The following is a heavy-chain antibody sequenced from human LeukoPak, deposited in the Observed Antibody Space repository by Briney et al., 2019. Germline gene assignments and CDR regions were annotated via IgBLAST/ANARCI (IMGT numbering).Heavy chain of an antibody. CDR1: GFTFSSYA. Sequence: GGSLRLSCSPSGFTFSSYAMHWVRQAPGKGREYVSAISSNGGSTYYADSVKGRFTISRDNSKNTLYLQMSSLRAEDTAVYYCVKGNTDYGRNMVLAYWGQGALVTVSS. D-gene: IGHD4-23*01. CDR2: ISSNGGST. CDR3: VKGNTDYGRNMVLAY. V-gene: IGHV3-64D*06. J-gene: IGHJ4*02.